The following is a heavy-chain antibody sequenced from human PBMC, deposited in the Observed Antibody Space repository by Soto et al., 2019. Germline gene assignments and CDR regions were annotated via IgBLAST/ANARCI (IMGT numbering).Heavy chain of an antibody. CDR1: GYNFGSYA. CDR2: IGGGGIGS. J-gene: IGHJ4*02. Sequence: GGSLRLSCAASGYNFGSYAMMWVRQAPEKGLEWISTIGGGGIGSYYADSVKGRFTISRDNSKNTLYLQMNSLRAEDTGVYYCAKDPRLELRGVDSWGQGTQVTVSS. V-gene: IGHV3-23*01. D-gene: IGHD1-7*01. CDR3: AKDPRLELRGVDS.